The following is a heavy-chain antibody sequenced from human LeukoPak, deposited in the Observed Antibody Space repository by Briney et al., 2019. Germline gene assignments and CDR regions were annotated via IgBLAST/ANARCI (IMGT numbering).Heavy chain of an antibody. J-gene: IGHJ4*02. V-gene: IGHV3-66*01. CDR3: ARGASYYYDSSGYLDY. CDR1: GFTVSSNY. D-gene: IGHD3-22*01. CDR2: IYSAGST. Sequence: SGGSLRLSCAASGFTVSSNYMSWVRQAPGKGLEWVSVIYSAGSTYYADSVKGRFTISRDNSKNTLYLQMNSLRADDTAVYYCARGASYYYDSSGYLDYWGQGTLVTVSS.